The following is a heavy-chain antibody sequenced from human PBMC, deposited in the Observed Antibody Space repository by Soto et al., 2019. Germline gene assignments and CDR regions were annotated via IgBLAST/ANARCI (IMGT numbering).Heavy chain of an antibody. J-gene: IGHJ3*02. CDR2: IYYSGST. CDR3: ARQPLRLYSLDAFDI. V-gene: IGHV4-31*03. Sequence: PSETLSLTCTVSGGSSSSGGYYWSWIRQHPGKGLEWFGYIYYSGSTYYNPSLKSRGTISVDTSKNQCSLKLRYVNSAETAVYYCARQPLRLYSLDAFDIWGKGKMVIASS. D-gene: IGHD5-18*01. CDR1: GGSSSSGGYY.